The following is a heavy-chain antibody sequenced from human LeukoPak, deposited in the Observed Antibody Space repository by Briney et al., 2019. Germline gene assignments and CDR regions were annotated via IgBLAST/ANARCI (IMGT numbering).Heavy chain of an antibody. V-gene: IGHV3-64D*06. CDR1: GFTLSTYV. CDR2: ISSNGDNT. CDR3: VRGTGY. Sequence: PGGSLRLSCSVSGFTLSTYVMHWVRQAPGKGLEHVSAISSNGDNTYYADSVKGRFTISRDNSKNTLYLQMSSLRADDTAVYYCVRGTGYWGQGTLVTVSS. J-gene: IGHJ4*02.